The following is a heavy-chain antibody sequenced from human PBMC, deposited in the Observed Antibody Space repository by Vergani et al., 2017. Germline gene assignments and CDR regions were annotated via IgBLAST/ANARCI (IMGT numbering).Heavy chain of an antibody. Sequence: QVQLVQSGAEVKKPGASVKVSCKASGYTFTSYGISWVRQAPGQGLEWMGWISAYNGNTNYAQKLQGRVTMTTDTSTSTAYMELRSLRSDDPAVYYCARVFHEVYYYDSSGYLGDWFDPWGQGTLVTVSS. CDR1: GYTFTSYG. V-gene: IGHV1-18*01. D-gene: IGHD3-22*01. J-gene: IGHJ5*02. CDR3: ARVFHEVYYYDSSGYLGDWFDP. CDR2: ISAYNGNT.